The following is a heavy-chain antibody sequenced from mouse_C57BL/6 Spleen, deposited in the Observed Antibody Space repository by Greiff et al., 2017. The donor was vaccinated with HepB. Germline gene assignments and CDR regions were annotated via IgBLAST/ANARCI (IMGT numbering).Heavy chain of an antibody. V-gene: IGHV3-6*01. CDR3: ARGDYLAWFAY. Sequence: EVKLQESGPGLVKPSQSLSLTCSVTGYSITSGYYWNWIRQFPGNKLEWMGYISYDGSNNYNPSLKNRISITRDTSKNQFFLKLNSVTTEDTATYYCARGDYLAWFAYWGQGTLVTVSA. CDR2: ISYDGSN. CDR1: GYSITSGYY. D-gene: IGHD2-4*01. J-gene: IGHJ3*01.